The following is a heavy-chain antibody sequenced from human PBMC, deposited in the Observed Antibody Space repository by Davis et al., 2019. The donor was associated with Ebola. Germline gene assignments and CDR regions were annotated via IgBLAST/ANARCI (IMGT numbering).Heavy chain of an antibody. D-gene: IGHD3-3*01. J-gene: IGHJ5*02. CDR2: IYYSGST. Sequence: MPGGSLRLSCTVSGGSISSYYWSWIRQPPGKGLEWIGYIYYSGSTNYNPSLKSRVTISVDTSKNQFSLKLSSVTAADTAVYYCARRITIWNWFDPWGQGTLVTVSS. V-gene: IGHV4-59*12. CDR1: GGSISSYY. CDR3: ARRITIWNWFDP.